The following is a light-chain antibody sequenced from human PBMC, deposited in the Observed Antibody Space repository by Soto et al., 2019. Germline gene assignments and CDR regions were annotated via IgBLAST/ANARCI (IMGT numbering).Light chain of an antibody. J-gene: IGKJ1*01. CDR1: QSVSTN. CDR3: QQYDNWPRT. Sequence: EIVFTQSPSTLSVSQGERATLSCRARQSVSTNLVWHQQKPGQAPRLLIYGASTRATGFPARFSGSGSGTEFTPTISSLQSEDFAVYYCQQYDNWPRTFGQGTKVDIK. V-gene: IGKV3-15*01. CDR2: GAS.